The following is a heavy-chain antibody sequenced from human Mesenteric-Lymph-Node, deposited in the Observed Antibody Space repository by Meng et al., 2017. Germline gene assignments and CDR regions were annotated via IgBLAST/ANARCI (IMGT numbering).Heavy chain of an antibody. CDR2: INPSGGST. V-gene: IGHV1-46*01. D-gene: IGHD1-26*01. CDR1: GYTFTSYY. Sequence: ASVKVSCKASGYTFTSYYMHWVRQAPGQGLEWMGIINPSGGSTNYAQKFQGRVTITADESTSTAYMELSSLRSEDTAAYYCASHRYSGSYYVYYFDYWGQGTLVTVSS. J-gene: IGHJ4*02. CDR3: ASHRYSGSYYVYYFDY.